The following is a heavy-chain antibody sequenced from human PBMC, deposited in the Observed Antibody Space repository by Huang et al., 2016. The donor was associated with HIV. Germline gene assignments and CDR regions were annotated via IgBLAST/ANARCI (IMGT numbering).Heavy chain of an antibody. CDR3: AHRQTYDFWSGSFDS. D-gene: IGHD3-3*01. CDR1: GFSITTDGAG. V-gene: IGHV2-5*02. CDR2: IFWDDYK. Sequence: QITLKESGPTLVKPTQNLTLTCTFSGFSITTDGAGVGWIRQPPGKALEWLALIFWDDYKRYSPSLKNRLSITKDTSKNQVVLTMTNMEPVDTATYFCAHRQTYDFWSGSFDSWGQGTLVTVSS. J-gene: IGHJ4*02.